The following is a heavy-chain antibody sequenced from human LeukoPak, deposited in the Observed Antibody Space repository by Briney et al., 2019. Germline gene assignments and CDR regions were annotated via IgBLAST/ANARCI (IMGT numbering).Heavy chain of an antibody. J-gene: IGHJ4*02. CDR1: GFTFGSYA. CDR2: ISGIGVAT. V-gene: IGHV3-23*01. CDR3: AKRAVTTFSSGFHY. Sequence: PGGSLRLSCAASGFTFGSYAMTWVCQAPGKGLEWVSVISGIGVATYYADSVKGRFTISRDNSKNTLYLQMNSLRAEDTAVYYCAKRAVTTFSSGFHYWGQGTLVTVSS. D-gene: IGHD4-17*01.